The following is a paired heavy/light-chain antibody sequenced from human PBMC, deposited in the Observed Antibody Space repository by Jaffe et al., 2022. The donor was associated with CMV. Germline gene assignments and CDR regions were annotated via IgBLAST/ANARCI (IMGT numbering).Light chain of an antibody. V-gene: IGKV1-5*03. CDR1: QSISNW. Sequence: DIQMTQSPSTLSASVGDRVTLTCRASQSISNWLAWFQQKPGKTPKLLIYRASSLEYGVPSRFSGSGSGTEFILTISSLQPDDFATYYCQQYNDFPLTFGGGTKVDIK. CDR3: QQYNDFPLT. J-gene: IGKJ4*01. CDR2: RAS.
Heavy chain of an antibody. CDR2: IKQDGSEE. CDR3: ARVPPYYSDTSDYYSWRYYGMDV. Sequence: EEQVVESGGGLVQPGGSLRLSCVASGFTFSRYWMSWVRQAPGKGLEWVGSIKQDGSEEHYVDSVKGRFTMSRDNAKNSLYLQMSNLRAEDTALYYCARVPPYYSDTSDYYSWRYYGMDVWGQGTTVIVSS. CDR1: GFTFSRYW. D-gene: IGHD3-22*01. V-gene: IGHV3-7*01. J-gene: IGHJ6*02.